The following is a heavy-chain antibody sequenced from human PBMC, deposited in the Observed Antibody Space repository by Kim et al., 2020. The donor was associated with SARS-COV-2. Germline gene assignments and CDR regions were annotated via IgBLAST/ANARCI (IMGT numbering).Heavy chain of an antibody. Sequence: GGSLRLSCAASGFTFSSYAMSWVRQAPGKGLEWVSAISGSGGSTYYADSVKGRFTISRDNSKNTLYLQMNSLRAEDTAVYYCAKIVVDSGSYYIGYWGQGTLVTVSS. J-gene: IGHJ4*02. CDR3: AKIVVDSGSYYIGY. CDR2: ISGSGGST. V-gene: IGHV3-23*01. CDR1: GFTFSSYA. D-gene: IGHD1-26*01.